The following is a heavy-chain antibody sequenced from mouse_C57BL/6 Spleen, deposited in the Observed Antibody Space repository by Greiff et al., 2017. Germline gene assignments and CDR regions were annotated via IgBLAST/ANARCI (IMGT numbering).Heavy chain of an antibody. CDR1: GYTFTDYN. CDR2: INPNNGGT. J-gene: IGHJ2*01. D-gene: IGHD1-1*01. CDR3: ARGVTTVLAFDD. Sequence: VQLQQSGPELVKPGASVKMSCKASGYTFTDYNMHWVKQSHGKSLEWIGYINPNNGGTSYNQKFKGKATLTVNKSSSTAYMELRSLTSEDAAVYYCARGVTTVLAFDDWGQGTTLTVAS. V-gene: IGHV1-22*01.